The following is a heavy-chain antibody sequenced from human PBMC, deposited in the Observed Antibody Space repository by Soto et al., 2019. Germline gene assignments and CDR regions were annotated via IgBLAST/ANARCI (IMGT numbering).Heavy chain of an antibody. Sequence: ASVKVSCKASGYTFTSYAMHWVRQAPGQRLEWMGWINAGNGNTKYSQKFQGRVTITRDTSASTAYMELSSLRSKDTAVYYCAREYYYGSGGAYWGQGTLVTVSS. CDR2: INAGNGNT. J-gene: IGHJ4*02. CDR1: GYTFTSYA. V-gene: IGHV1-3*01. CDR3: AREYYYGSGGAY. D-gene: IGHD3-10*01.